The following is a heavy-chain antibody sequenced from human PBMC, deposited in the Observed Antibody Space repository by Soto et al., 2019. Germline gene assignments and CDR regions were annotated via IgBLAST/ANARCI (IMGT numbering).Heavy chain of an antibody. V-gene: IGHV3-33*01. J-gene: IGHJ6*02. Sequence: GSLRLSCAASGFTFRSCGMHWVRQAPVKGLEWVAVIWYDGSNKYYADSVKGRFTISRDNSKDTLYLQMNSLRAEDTAVVYCAAVRGNWESGMDVWGQGTMVTVSS. CDR3: AAVRGNWESGMDV. CDR2: IWYDGSNK. D-gene: IGHD3-10*01. CDR1: GFTFRSCG.